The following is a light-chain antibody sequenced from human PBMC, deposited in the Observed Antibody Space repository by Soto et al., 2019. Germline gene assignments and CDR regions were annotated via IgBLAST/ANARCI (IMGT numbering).Light chain of an antibody. Sequence: EIVMTQSPGSLCVCPGERASLXCRASQSVSSNLDWYQQMTGQAHRPLIYDVSTRDTGITARFSGSGYGAEFTITISSLQSEDFAIYECQQYKNGWTFGQGTKVDIK. V-gene: IGKV3D-15*01. J-gene: IGKJ1*01. CDR2: DVS. CDR3: QQYKNGWT. CDR1: QSVSSN.